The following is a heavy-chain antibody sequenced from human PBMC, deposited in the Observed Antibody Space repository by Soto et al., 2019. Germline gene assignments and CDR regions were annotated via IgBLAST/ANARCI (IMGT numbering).Heavy chain of an antibody. CDR2: IIPIFGTA. J-gene: IGHJ6*02. V-gene: IGHV1-69*13. CDR1: GGTFSSYA. D-gene: IGHD6-13*01. CDR3: ARGNKRRSGYSSSWPYYYYGMDV. Sequence: SVKVSCKASGGTFSSYAISWVRQAPGQGLEWMGGIIPIFGTANYAQKFQGRVTITADESTSTAYMELSSLRSEDTAVYYCARGNKRRSGYSSSWPYYYYGMDVWGQGTTVTVSS.